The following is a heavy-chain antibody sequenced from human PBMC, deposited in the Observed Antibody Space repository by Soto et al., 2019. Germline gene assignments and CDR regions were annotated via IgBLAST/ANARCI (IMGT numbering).Heavy chain of an antibody. CDR3: ARETTFDVYYYYGMDV. CDR1: GGSVSSGSYY. Sequence: KPSETLSLTCTVSGGSVSSGSYYWSWIRQPPGKGLEWIGYIYYSGSTNYNPSLKSRVTISVDTSKNQFSLKLSSVTAADTAVYYCARETTFDVYYYYGMDVWGQGTTVTVSS. D-gene: IGHD1-7*01. V-gene: IGHV4-61*01. CDR2: IYYSGST. J-gene: IGHJ6*02.